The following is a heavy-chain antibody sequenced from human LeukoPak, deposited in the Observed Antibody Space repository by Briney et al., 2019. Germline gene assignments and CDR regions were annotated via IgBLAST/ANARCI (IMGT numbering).Heavy chain of an antibody. CDR3: ARDLYDSSGFYYYYMDV. CDR2: IYYSGST. CDR1: GGSISSGAYS. J-gene: IGHJ6*03. V-gene: IGHV4-30-4*07. Sequence: SETLSLTCTVSGGSISSGAYSWSWIRQPPGKGLEWIGYIYYSGSTYYNPSLKSRVTISVDTSKNQFSLKLSSVTAADTAVYYCARDLYDSSGFYYYYMDVWGKGTTVTVSS. D-gene: IGHD3-22*01.